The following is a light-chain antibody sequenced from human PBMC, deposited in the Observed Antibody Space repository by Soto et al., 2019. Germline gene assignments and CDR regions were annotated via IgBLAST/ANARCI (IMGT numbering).Light chain of an antibody. V-gene: IGLV2-14*01. CDR3: SSFTSTTILV. Sequence: QSALTQPASVSGSPGQSITISCTGSSSDIGAYNYVSWYQQSPGKAPKLIIYEVSNRPSGISNRFSGSKSGNTASLTISGLQADDEADYHCSSFTSTTILVFGGGTKLTVL. CDR2: EVS. J-gene: IGLJ2*01. CDR1: SSDIGAYNY.